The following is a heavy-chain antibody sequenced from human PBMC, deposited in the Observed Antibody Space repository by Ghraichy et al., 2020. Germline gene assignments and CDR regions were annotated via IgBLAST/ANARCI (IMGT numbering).Heavy chain of an antibody. CDR3: AKVKVVPLGDFDI. Sequence: GGSLRLSCAASGFTFSIYAMSWVRQAPGKGLEWVSTISGSGGNTDYADSVKGRFTISRDNSNNTLYLQMNSLRAEDTAVYYCAKVKVVPLGDFDIWGHGTMVTVSS. D-gene: IGHD2-2*01. J-gene: IGHJ3*02. V-gene: IGHV3-23*01. CDR1: GFTFSIYA. CDR2: ISGSGGNT.